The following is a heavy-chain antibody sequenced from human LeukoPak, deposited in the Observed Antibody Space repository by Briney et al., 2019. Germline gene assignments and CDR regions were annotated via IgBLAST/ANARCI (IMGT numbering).Heavy chain of an antibody. Sequence: HPGRSRSLSCAAPGLTFRTYGMHWSRQAPGKGLEWVAVISYDGSNKYYADSVKGRFTISRDNSKNTLYLQMNSLRAEDTAVYYCANRGDYAGRWGQGTLVTVSS. D-gene: IGHD4-17*01. CDR3: ANRGDYAGR. V-gene: IGHV3-30*18. CDR1: GLTFRTYG. CDR2: ISYDGSNK. J-gene: IGHJ4*02.